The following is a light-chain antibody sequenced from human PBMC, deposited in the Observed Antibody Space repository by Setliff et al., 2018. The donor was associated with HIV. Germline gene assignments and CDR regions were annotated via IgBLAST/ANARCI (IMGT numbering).Light chain of an antibody. CDR2: DVS. Sequence: QSALTQPASVSGSPGQSITISCTGTSSDVGGYNYVSWYQQRPGKGPKVMIYDVSKRPSGVSNRFSGSKSGNTASLTISGLQAEDEADYYCCSYAGSSSVVFGGGTKVTVL. V-gene: IGLV2-23*02. CDR1: SSDVGGYNY. J-gene: IGLJ2*01. CDR3: CSYAGSSSVV.